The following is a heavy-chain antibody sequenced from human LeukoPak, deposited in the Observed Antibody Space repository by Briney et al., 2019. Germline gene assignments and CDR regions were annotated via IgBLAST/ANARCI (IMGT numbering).Heavy chain of an antibody. Sequence: GGSLRLSCAASGFTFSTYAMSWVRQAPGKGLEWVSAISGSGGSTYYADSVKGRFTISRDNSKNTLYVQMNSLRAEDTAIYYYANSLPPFGTTPFDYWGQGTLVTVSS. CDR1: GFTFSTYA. V-gene: IGHV3-23*01. J-gene: IGHJ4*02. CDR3: ANSLPPFGTTPFDY. CDR2: ISGSGGST. D-gene: IGHD3-16*01.